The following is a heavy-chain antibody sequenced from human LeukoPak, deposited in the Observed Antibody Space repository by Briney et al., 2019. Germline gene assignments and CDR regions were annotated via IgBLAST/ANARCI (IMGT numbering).Heavy chain of an antibody. Sequence: GGSLRLSCAASGFTFSSYAMSWVRQAPGKGLEWVSAISGSGGSTYYADSVKGRFTISRDNAKNSLYLQMNSLRAEDTAVYYCARADDSAFDIWGQGTMVTVSS. V-gene: IGHV3-23*01. CDR2: ISGSGGST. J-gene: IGHJ3*02. CDR1: GFTFSSYA. CDR3: ARADDSAFDI. D-gene: IGHD3-22*01.